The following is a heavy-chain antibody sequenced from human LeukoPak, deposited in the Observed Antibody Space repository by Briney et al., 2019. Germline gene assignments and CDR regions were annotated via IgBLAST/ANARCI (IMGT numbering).Heavy chain of an antibody. D-gene: IGHD2-8*01. CDR3: ARHEANGHYSFDC. Sequence: AESQEISCKGSGYRFTSYWIGWVHQLPGKGLEWMGIIYPGDSDTRYSPSFQGQVTISADKSISTAYLQWSSLKASDTAMYFCARHEANGHYSFDCWGHGILVSVSS. CDR2: IYPGDSDT. V-gene: IGHV5-51*07. CDR1: GYRFTSYW. J-gene: IGHJ4*01.